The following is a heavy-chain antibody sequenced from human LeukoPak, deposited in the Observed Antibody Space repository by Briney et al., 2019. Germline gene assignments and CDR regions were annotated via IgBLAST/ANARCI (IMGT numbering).Heavy chain of an antibody. CDR1: GFTFSSYA. CDR2: ISYDGSNK. J-gene: IGHJ4*02. V-gene: IGHV3-30*01. CDR3: ARDPMYSSGWYPDY. Sequence: GGSLRLSCAASGFTFSSYAMHWVRQAPGKGREWVAVISYDGSNKYYADSVKGRFTISRDNSKNTLYLQMNSLRAEDTAVYYCARDPMYSSGWYPDYWGQGTLVTVSS. D-gene: IGHD6-19*01.